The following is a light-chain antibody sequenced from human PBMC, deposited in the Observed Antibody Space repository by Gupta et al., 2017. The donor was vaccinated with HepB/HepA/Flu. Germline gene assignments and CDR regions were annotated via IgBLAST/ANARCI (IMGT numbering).Light chain of an antibody. CDR3: QQANSVPLT. J-gene: IGKJ3*01. Sequence: DIQMTQSPSSVSASVGDRVTITCRASHDITNWLAWYQQKPGKAPKLLIYAASSLQSGVPSKFSGSGSGTLFTLTISSLQPEDSATYFCQQANSVPLTLGPGTKVDIK. CDR1: HDITNW. V-gene: IGKV1-12*01. CDR2: AAS.